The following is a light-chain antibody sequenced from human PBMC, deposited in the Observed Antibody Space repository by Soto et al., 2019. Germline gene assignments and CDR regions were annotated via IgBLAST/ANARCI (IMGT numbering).Light chain of an antibody. Sequence: DIQMTQSPSSLSASVGDRVTITCRASQGVSIYLAWYQQKPGKIPKLLISAASTLQSGVPSRFSGSGSGTDFTLTISSLQPEDVETYYCQKYNSAPETFGQGTKVDI. V-gene: IGKV1-27*01. CDR2: AAS. CDR1: QGVSIY. J-gene: IGKJ1*01. CDR3: QKYNSAPET.